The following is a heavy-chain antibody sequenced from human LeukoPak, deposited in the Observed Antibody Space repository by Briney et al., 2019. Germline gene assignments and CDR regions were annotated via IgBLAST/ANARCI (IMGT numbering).Heavy chain of an antibody. J-gene: IGHJ6*02. CDR2: IKQDGSEK. CDR3: ARAPLVGSTDSYFYGMDV. CDR1: GFTFSNYW. V-gene: IGHV3-7*01. Sequence: GGSLRLSCAASGFTFSNYWRTWVRQAPGKGLEWVANIKQDGSEKYYVDSVRGRFTISRDNAKNSLHLQMNSLRAEDTAVYYCARAPLVGSTDSYFYGMDVWGQGTTVTVSS. D-gene: IGHD1-26*01.